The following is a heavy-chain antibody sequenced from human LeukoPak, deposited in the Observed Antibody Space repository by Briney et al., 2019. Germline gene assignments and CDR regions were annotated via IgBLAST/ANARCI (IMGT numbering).Heavy chain of an antibody. J-gene: IGHJ5*02. CDR1: GYTFTSYA. Sequence: ASVKVSCKASGYTFTSYAMHWVRQAPGQRLEWMGWINAGNGNTKYSQKFQGRVTITRDTSASTAYMELSSLRSEDTAVYYCARVLQSQAYGGPGGPWGQGTLVTVSS. CDR2: INAGNGNT. V-gene: IGHV1-3*01. CDR3: ARVLQSQAYGGPGGP. D-gene: IGHD4-23*01.